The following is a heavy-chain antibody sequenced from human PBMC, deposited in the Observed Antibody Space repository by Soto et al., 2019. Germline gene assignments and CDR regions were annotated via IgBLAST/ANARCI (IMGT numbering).Heavy chain of an antibody. CDR1: GGTFSSYA. J-gene: IGHJ4*02. Sequence: QVQLVQSGAEVKKPGSSVKVSCKASGGTFSSYAISWVRQAPGQGLEWMGGIIPIFGTANYAQKFQGRVTITADESTGTAYMELSSLRSEDTAVYYCARVRIGTTSYYFDYWGQGTLVTASS. D-gene: IGHD1-7*01. V-gene: IGHV1-69*12. CDR2: IIPIFGTA. CDR3: ARVRIGTTSYYFDY.